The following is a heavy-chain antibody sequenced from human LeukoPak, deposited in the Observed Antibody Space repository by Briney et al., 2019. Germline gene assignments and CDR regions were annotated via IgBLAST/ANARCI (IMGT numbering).Heavy chain of an antibody. Sequence: GGSLRLSRAASGFTFRRYNMNTGRQAPRKRPEWGSSITSSISDIYYADTLNGRFTISRDNAKNSLYLQMDSLRVEDTAVYYCARDPYSGSYGPYYYYYMDVWGKGTTVTISS. CDR3: ARDPYSGSYGPYYYYYMDV. D-gene: IGHD1-26*01. CDR2: ITSSISDI. J-gene: IGHJ6*03. V-gene: IGHV3-21*06. CDR1: GFTFRRYN.